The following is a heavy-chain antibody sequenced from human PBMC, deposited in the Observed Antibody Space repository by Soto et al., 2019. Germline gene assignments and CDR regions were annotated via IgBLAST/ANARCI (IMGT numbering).Heavy chain of an antibody. V-gene: IGHV3-23*01. Sequence: VQLLESGGGLVQPGGSLRLSCAASGFTFVKHAMTWVRQAPGKGLEWVSTINGGNGGTYYADSVKGRFTISRDNAHNTLYLHMSSLRSEDTAIYYCARADVMLVEIITTLIDNWGQGTLVTVSS. CDR3: ARADVMLVEIITTLIDN. D-gene: IGHD2-21*01. J-gene: IGHJ4*02. CDR2: INGGNGGT. CDR1: GFTFVKHA.